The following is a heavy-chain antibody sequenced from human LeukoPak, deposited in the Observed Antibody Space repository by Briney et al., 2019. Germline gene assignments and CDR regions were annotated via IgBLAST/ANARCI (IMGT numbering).Heavy chain of an antibody. Sequence: GGSLRLSCAASGFTFSTYNMNWVRQAPGKGLEWVSAVGGTDGRTYYAAFVKGRFTIYRDNSKNTLYLQMNSLRAEDTAVYYCAKDGSYYFDHWGQGTLVTVSS. CDR2: VGGTDGRT. CDR1: GFTFSTYN. J-gene: IGHJ4*02. CDR3: AKDGSYYFDH. V-gene: IGHV3-23*01.